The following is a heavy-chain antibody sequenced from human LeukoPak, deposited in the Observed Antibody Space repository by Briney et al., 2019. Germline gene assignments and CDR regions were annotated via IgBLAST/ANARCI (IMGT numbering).Heavy chain of an antibody. Sequence: SETLSLTCTVSGGSISSYYWSWIRQPPGKGLEWIGEINHSGSTNYNPSLKSRVTISVDTSKNQFSLKLSSVTAADTAVYYCAREYYGSGSSPSFGYWGQGTLVTVSS. J-gene: IGHJ4*02. CDR1: GGSISSYY. CDR2: INHSGST. CDR3: AREYYGSGSSPSFGY. D-gene: IGHD3-10*01. V-gene: IGHV4-34*01.